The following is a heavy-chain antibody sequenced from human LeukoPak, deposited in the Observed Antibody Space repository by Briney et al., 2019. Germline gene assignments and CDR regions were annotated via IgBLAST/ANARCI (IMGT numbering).Heavy chain of an antibody. CDR2: IDPTDSYS. J-gene: IGHJ4*02. V-gene: IGHV5-10-1*01. CDR1: GYSFTSYW. Sequence: GESLKISCKGSGYSFTSYWISWVRQMPGKGLEWMGRIDPTDSYSNYSPSFQGHVTISADKSINTAYLQWSSLKASDTAMYYCARRIFGAGPLRAFDSWGQGTLVTVSS. D-gene: IGHD3-10*02. CDR3: ARRIFGAGPLRAFDS.